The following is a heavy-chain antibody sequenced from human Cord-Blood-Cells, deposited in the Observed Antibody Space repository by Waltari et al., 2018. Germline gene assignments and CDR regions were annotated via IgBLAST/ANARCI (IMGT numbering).Heavy chain of an antibody. Sequence: QVQLQESGPGLVKPSETLSLTCTVSGYSISSGYYWGWIRQPPGQGMEWIGSIYHSGSTHYNTALKSRVTISVDTSKSQFSLKLSSVPAADTAVYYCASFSIMAAAGNWFDPWGQGTLVTVSS. D-gene: IGHD6-13*01. J-gene: IGHJ5*02. CDR1: GYSISSGYY. V-gene: IGHV4-38-2*02. CDR2: IYHSGST. CDR3: ASFSIMAAAGNWFDP.